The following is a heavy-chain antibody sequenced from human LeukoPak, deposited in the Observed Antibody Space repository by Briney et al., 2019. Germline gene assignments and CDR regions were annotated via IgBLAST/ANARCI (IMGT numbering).Heavy chain of an antibody. J-gene: IGHJ4*02. Sequence: GESLQISCKGSGSSFTSYWIGWVRPLPGKGLEWMGIIYPGDSDTRYSPSFQGQVTISADKSISTAYLQWSSLKASDTAMYYCARRGDYGDYGTDYYFDYWGQGTLVTVSS. CDR1: GSSFTSYW. CDR2: IYPGDSDT. CDR3: ARRGDYGDYGTDYYFDY. V-gene: IGHV5-51*01. D-gene: IGHD4-17*01.